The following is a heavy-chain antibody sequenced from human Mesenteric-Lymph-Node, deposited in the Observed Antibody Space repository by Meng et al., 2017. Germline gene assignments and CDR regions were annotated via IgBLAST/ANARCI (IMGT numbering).Heavy chain of an antibody. Sequence: ASVKVSCKASGYTFTGYYMHWVRQAPGQGLEWMGRINPNSGGTNYAQNFQGRVTMTRDTSISTAYMELSRLRSDDTAVYYCARDHHRIAAADWYNWFDPWGQGTLVTVSS. CDR2: INPNSGGT. CDR3: ARDHHRIAAADWYNWFDP. J-gene: IGHJ5*02. D-gene: IGHD6-13*01. V-gene: IGHV1-2*06. CDR1: GYTFTGYY.